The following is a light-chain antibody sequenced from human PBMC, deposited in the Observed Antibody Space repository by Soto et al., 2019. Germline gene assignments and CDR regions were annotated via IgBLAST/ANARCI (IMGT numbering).Light chain of an antibody. CDR3: QQYNNWPLYT. Sequence: EIEMTQSPATLSVSPGERATLSCRASQSVGGNLAWYQQRPGRAPRLLIYDAYTRATDIPARFSGSGSGTEFTLTISSLQSEDFALYYCQQYNNWPLYTFGQGTKLEIK. CDR2: DAY. CDR1: QSVGGN. J-gene: IGKJ2*01. V-gene: IGKV3-15*01.